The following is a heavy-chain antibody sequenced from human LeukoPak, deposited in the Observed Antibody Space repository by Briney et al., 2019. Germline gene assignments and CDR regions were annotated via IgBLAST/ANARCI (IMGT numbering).Heavy chain of an antibody. CDR1: GFTFSSYA. D-gene: IGHD3-22*01. CDR3: AKDHTYYYDSSGYYRFDY. V-gene: IGHV3-23*01. Sequence: PGGSLRLSCAASGFTFSSYAMSWVRQAPGKGLEWVSAISGSGGSTYYADSVKGQFTISRDNSKNTLYLQMNSLRAEDTAVYYCAKDHTYYYDSSGYYRFDYWGQGILVTVSS. CDR2: ISGSGGST. J-gene: IGHJ4*02.